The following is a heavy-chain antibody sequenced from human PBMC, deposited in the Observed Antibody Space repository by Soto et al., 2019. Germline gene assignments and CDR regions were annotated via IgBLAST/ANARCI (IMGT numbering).Heavy chain of an antibody. V-gene: IGHV3-23*01. Sequence: GGSLSLSCAASGFTFNNYAMGWVRQAPGKGLEWVSAITDSGDDTYYIDSVKGRFTISRDNSKSTLYLQMNSLRAEDTAIYYCAKLGSSSWSPHYYFDYWGQGTLVTVSS. CDR2: ITDSGDDT. CDR1: GFTFNNYA. J-gene: IGHJ4*02. D-gene: IGHD2-2*01. CDR3: AKLGSSSWSPHYYFDY.